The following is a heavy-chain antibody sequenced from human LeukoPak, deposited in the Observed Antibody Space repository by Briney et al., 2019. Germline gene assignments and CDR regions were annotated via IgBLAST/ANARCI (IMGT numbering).Heavy chain of an antibody. J-gene: IGHJ4*02. CDR3: AREAVAGFDY. V-gene: IGHV3-48*03. Sequence: GGSLRLSCAASGFTFSSYEMNWVRQAPGKGLEWVSYISSSGRTFYYADSVKGRFTISRDNAKNSLYLQMNSLRAEDTAVYYCAREAVAGFDYWGQGTLVTVSS. D-gene: IGHD6-19*01. CDR2: ISSSGRTF. CDR1: GFTFSSYE.